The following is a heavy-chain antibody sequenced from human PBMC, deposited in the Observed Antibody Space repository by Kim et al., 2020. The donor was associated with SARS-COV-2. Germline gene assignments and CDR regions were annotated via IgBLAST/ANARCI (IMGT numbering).Heavy chain of an antibody. Sequence: SVRGRFTISRDNAKNSLYLQMNSLRAEDTALYYCAKDMAYYYGSGTDFDYWGQGTLVTVSS. J-gene: IGHJ4*02. D-gene: IGHD3-10*01. CDR3: AKDMAYYYGSGTDFDY. V-gene: IGHV3-9*01.